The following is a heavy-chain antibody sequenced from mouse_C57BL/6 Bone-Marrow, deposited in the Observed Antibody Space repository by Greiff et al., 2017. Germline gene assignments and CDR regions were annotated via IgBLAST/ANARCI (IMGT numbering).Heavy chain of an antibody. CDR3: ARGCRGAFYYGYDWYFDV. D-gene: IGHD2-2*01. CDR1: GYTFTSYW. CDR2: IDPSDSET. V-gene: IGHV1-52*01. J-gene: IGHJ1*03. Sequence: QVQLQQPGAELVRPGSSVKLSCKASGYTFTSYWMHWVKQRPIQGLEWIGNIDPSDSETHYNQKFKDKATLTVDKSSSTAYMQLSSLTSEDSAVYYCARGCRGAFYYGYDWYFDVWGTGTTVTVSS.